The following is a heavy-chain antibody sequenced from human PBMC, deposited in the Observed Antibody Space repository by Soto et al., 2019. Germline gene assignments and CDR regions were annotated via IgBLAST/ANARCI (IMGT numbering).Heavy chain of an antibody. Sequence: SETLSLTCAVSGYSIGSGYYWAWIRQAPGKGLEWIGSIYHAGSVYYNPSLNGRVALSMDTSKNHFSLKLTSVTAADTAVYYCARTFDSYGMDVWGQGTTVT. CDR1: GYSIGSGYY. CDR3: ARTFDSYGMDV. CDR2: IYHAGSV. V-gene: IGHV4-38-2*01. J-gene: IGHJ6*02.